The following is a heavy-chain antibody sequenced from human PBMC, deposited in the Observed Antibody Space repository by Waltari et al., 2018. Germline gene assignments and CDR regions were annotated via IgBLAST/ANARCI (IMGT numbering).Heavy chain of an antibody. CDR3: ASLYDPPGAFGI. Sequence: EVQLVESGGGLVKPGGSLRLSCAASGFTFSSYSMNWVRQAPGKGLDGGSSISSSTSYIYYDDSVKGRFNISRENAKNDMYLQMNSLRAEDTAVYYCASLYDPPGAFGIWGQGTMVTVSS. J-gene: IGHJ3*02. D-gene: IGHD3-16*01. V-gene: IGHV3-21*01. CDR1: GFTFSSYS. CDR2: ISSSTSYI.